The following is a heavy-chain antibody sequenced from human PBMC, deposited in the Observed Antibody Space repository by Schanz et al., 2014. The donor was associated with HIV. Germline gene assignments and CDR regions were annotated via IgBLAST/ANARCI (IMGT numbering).Heavy chain of an antibody. V-gene: IGHV3-33*01. CDR3: ASTVYPYTGSSDYYYGMDV. D-gene: IGHD6-6*01. CDR1: GFTFSSYD. J-gene: IGHJ6*02. CDR2: IWHDGSSK. Sequence: QVQLVESGGGVVQPGRSLRLSCAASGFTFSSYDMHWVRQAPGKGLEWVAVIWHDGSSKYYADSVKGRFTISRDNSKNTLYLQMNSLRVEDTAVYYCASTVYPYTGSSDYYYGMDVWGQGTTVTVSS.